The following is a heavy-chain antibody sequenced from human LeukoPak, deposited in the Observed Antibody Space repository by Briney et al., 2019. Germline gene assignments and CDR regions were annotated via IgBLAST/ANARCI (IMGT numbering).Heavy chain of an antibody. D-gene: IGHD3-10*01. CDR2: ISGSGGST. V-gene: IGHV3-23*01. CDR1: GFTFSSYA. CDR3: ARTDGRYLVFDY. Sequence: GGSLRLSCAASGFTFSSYAMSWVRQAPGKGLEWVSTISGSGGSTYYADSVKGRFTISRDNSKNTLYLEMNSLRVEDTAVYYCARTDGRYLVFDYWGQGTLVTVSS. J-gene: IGHJ4*02.